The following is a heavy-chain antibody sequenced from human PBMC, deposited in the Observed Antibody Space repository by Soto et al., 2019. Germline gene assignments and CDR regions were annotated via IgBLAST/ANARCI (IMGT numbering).Heavy chain of an antibody. J-gene: IGHJ6*01. CDR2: IKQDGSEK. CDR3: ALDGIAF. Sequence: PGGSLRLSCAASGFTFSSYSMSWVRQAPGKGLEWVANIKQDGSEKYYVDSVKGRFTISRDNSKNSLYLQMNSLRAEDTAVYYCALDGIAFWAQGTSDPVSA. CDR1: GFTFSSYS. V-gene: IGHV3-7*05.